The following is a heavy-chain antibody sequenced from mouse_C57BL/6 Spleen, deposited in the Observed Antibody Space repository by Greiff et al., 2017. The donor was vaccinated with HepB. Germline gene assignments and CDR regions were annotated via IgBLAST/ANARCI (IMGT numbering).Heavy chain of an antibody. CDR1: GFTFSSYA. V-gene: IGHV5-4*03. CDR3: ARAYYGSSYDYWYFDV. J-gene: IGHJ1*03. CDR2: ISDGGSYT. D-gene: IGHD1-1*01. Sequence: EVMLVESGGGLVKPGGSLKLSCAASGFTFSSYAMSWVRQTPEKRLEWVATISDGGSYTYYPDNVKGRFTISRDNAKNNLYLQMSHLKSEDTAMYYCARAYYGSSYDYWYFDVWGTGTTVTVSS.